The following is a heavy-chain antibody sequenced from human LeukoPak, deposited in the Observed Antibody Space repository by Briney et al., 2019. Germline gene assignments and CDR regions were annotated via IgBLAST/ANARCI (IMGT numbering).Heavy chain of an antibody. V-gene: IGHV3-30-3*01. D-gene: IGHD6-13*01. J-gene: IGHJ4*02. CDR1: GFTFSGYA. Sequence: GGSLRLSCAASGFTFSGYAMHWVRQAPGKGLEWVAVISYDGSNKYYADSVKGRFTISRDNSKNTLYLRMNSLRAEDTAVYYCARDDSVYRMAAAGTNYWGQGTLVTVSS. CDR3: ARDDSVYRMAAAGTNY. CDR2: ISYDGSNK.